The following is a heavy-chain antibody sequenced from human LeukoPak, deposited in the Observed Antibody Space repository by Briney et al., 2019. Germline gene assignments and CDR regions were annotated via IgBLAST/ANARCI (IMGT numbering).Heavy chain of an antibody. J-gene: IGHJ6*03. CDR3: ASDGTWGDTIHYMDV. CDR2: ISGSGGST. CDR1: GLTFYTYA. V-gene: IGHV3-23*01. D-gene: IGHD2-15*01. Sequence: GGSLRLSCEVSGLTFYTYAMSWVRQALGKGLEWVSAISGSGGSTYYADSVKGRFTISRDNSKNTLYLQMNSLRAEDTAVYYCASDGTWGDTIHYMDVWGKGTTVTVSS.